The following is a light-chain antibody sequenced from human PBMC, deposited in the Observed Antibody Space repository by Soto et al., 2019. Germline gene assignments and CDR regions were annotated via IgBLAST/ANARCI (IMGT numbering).Light chain of an antibody. CDR3: NSYTSSRTLL. V-gene: IGLV2-14*03. CDR2: DVS. CDR1: SSDVGGYNY. J-gene: IGLJ1*01. Sequence: QSALTQPASVSGSPGQSITISCTGTSSDVGGYNYVSWYQQHPGKAPKVMIYDVSNRPSGVSDRFSGSKSGNTASLTISGLQAEDEADYYCNSYTSSRTLLFGTGTKVTVL.